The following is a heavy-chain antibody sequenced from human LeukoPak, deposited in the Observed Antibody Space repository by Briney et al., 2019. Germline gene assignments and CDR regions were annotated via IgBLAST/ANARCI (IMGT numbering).Heavy chain of an antibody. Sequence: ASVKVSFKSSGYTFTSYGISWVRQAPGQGLEWMGWISAYNGNTNYAQKLQGRVTMTTDTSTSTAYMELRSLRSDDTAVYYCARMMMSSPFFDYWGQGTLVTVSS. CDR1: GYTFTSYG. CDR2: ISAYNGNT. V-gene: IGHV1-18*01. D-gene: IGHD3-16*01. CDR3: ARMMMSSPFFDY. J-gene: IGHJ4*02.